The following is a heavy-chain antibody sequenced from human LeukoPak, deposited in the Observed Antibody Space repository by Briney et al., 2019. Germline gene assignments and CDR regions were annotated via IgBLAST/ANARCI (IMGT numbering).Heavy chain of an antibody. J-gene: IGHJ4*02. Sequence: GASVKVSCKASGYTFISHYMHWVRQPPGQGLEWMGIINPGGGSTSYAQKFQGRVTMTRDTSTSTVYMELSSLRSEDTAVYYCASDGYSSGWYVLDYWGQGTLVTVS. CDR3: ASDGYSSGWYVLDY. V-gene: IGHV1-46*01. CDR2: INPGGGST. CDR1: GYTFISHY. D-gene: IGHD6-19*01.